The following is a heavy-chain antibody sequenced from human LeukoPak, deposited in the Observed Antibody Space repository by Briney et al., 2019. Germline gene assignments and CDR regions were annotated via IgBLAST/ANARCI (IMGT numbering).Heavy chain of an antibody. Sequence: GESLKISCKGSGFSFTSYWIGWVRQVPGQGLECMGIIYPGDSDTRYSPSFQGQVAISADKSITTAYLQWSSLKASDTAMYYCVRMTTVTTSDYWGQGTLVTVSS. V-gene: IGHV5-51*01. CDR2: IYPGDSDT. J-gene: IGHJ4*02. D-gene: IGHD4-17*01. CDR1: GFSFTSYW. CDR3: VRMTTVTTSDY.